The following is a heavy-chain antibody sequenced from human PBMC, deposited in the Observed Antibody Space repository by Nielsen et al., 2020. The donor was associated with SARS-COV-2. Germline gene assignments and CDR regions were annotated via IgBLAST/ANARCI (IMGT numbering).Heavy chain of an antibody. J-gene: IGHJ6*02. CDR2: ISWNSGSI. CDR3: ATGAAAGTGNYYYGMDV. V-gene: IGHV3-9*01. D-gene: IGHD6-13*01. CDR1: GFTFDDYA. Sequence: SLKISCAASGFTFDDYAMHWVRPAPGKGLEWVSGISWNSGSIGYADSVKGRFTISRDNAKNSLYLQMNSLRAEDTALYYCATGAAAGTGNYYYGMDVWGQGTTVTVSS.